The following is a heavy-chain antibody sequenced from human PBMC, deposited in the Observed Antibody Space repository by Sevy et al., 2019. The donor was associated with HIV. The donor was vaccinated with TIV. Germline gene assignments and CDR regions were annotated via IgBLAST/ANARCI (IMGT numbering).Heavy chain of an antibody. Sequence: SETLSLTCTVSGGSISSGGYYWSWIRQHPGKGLEWIGYIYYSGSTYYNPSLKSRVTISVDTSKNQFSLKLSSVTAADTAVYYCARATDTAMVNTNWFDPWGQGTLVTVSS. CDR2: IYYSGST. CDR1: GGSISSGGYY. D-gene: IGHD5-18*01. V-gene: IGHV4-31*03. CDR3: ARATDTAMVNTNWFDP. J-gene: IGHJ5*02.